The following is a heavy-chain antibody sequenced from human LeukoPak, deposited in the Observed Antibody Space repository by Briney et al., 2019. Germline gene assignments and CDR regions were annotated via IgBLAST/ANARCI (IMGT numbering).Heavy chain of an antibody. Sequence: ASVKVSCKASGYTFTSYEINWVRQATGQGLEWMGWVSPDGGNTGYAQKFQGRITMTTDTSVTAAFMELTSLGSDDTAVYYCASGTRRALFEYWGQGTLVTVSS. J-gene: IGHJ4*02. CDR1: GYTFTSYE. CDR3: ASGTRRALFEY. V-gene: IGHV1-8*01. CDR2: VSPDGGNT.